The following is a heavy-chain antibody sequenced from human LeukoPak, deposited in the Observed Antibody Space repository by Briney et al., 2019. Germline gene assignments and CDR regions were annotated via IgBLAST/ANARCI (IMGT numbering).Heavy chain of an antibody. CDR1: GGSINNYY. J-gene: IGHJ2*01. V-gene: IGHV4-59*08. CDR2: IYYTGST. Sequence: PSETLSLTCTVSGGSINNYYWSWIRQPPGKGLEWIGYIYYTGSTNYDPSLKSRVILSVDTSKNQFSLKLSSVTAADTAVYYCARLRYGSGNYARPYWYFDFWGRGTLVTVSS. D-gene: IGHD3-10*01. CDR3: ARLRYGSGNYARPYWYFDF.